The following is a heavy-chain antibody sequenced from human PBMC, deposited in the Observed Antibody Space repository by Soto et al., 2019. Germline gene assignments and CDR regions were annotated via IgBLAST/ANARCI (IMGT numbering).Heavy chain of an antibody. CDR3: ARPPSSTRYCSGGSCYLIAKNYYYYYMDV. J-gene: IGHJ6*03. CDR2: IYYSGST. D-gene: IGHD2-15*01. CDR1: GGSISSGGYY. Sequence: PSETLSLTCTVSGGSISSGGYYWSWIRQHPGKGLEWIGYIYYSGSTYYNPSLKSRVTISVDTSKNQFSLKLSSVTAADTAVYYCARPPSSTRYCSGGSCYLIAKNYYYYYMDVWGKGTTVTVSS. V-gene: IGHV4-31*03.